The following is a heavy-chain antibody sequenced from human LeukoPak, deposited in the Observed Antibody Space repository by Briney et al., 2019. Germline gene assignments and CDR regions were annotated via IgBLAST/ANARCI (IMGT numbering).Heavy chain of an antibody. CDR1: GGSISSYY. D-gene: IGHD6-19*01. Sequence: SETLSLTCTVPGGSISSYYWSWIRQPPGKGLEWIGYIYYSGSTNYNPSLKSRVTISVDTSKNQFSLKLSSVTAADTAVYYCARVVAGAVDYWGQGTLVTVSS. V-gene: IGHV4-59*01. CDR2: IYYSGST. CDR3: ARVVAGAVDY. J-gene: IGHJ4*02.